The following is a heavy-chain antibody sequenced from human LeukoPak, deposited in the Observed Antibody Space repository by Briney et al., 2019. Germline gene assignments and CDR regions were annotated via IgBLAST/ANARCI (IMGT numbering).Heavy chain of an antibody. CDR2: IIPILGIA. V-gene: IGHV1-69*04. CDR1: GGTFSSYA. CDR3: ARDGSSSTSGGWFDP. D-gene: IGHD2-2*01. Sequence: GASVKVSCKASGGTFSSYAISWVRQAPGQGLEWMGRIIPILGIANYAQKFQGRVTITADKSTSTAYMELSSLRSDDTAVYYCARDGSSSTSGGWFDPWGQGTLVTVSS. J-gene: IGHJ5*02.